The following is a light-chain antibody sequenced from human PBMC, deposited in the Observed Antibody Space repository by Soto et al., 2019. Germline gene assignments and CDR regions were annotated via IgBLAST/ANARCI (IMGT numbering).Light chain of an antibody. CDR1: SSDVGYYDF. CDR3: CSYAGSHTKYV. Sequence: QSVLTQPASVSGSPGQSITISCTGTSSDVGYYDFVSWYQQHPGKAPKLIIYEVSNRPSGVSDRFSASKSGNTASLTISGLRAEDEADYYCCSYAGSHTKYVFGTGTKVTVL. J-gene: IGLJ1*01. CDR2: EVS. V-gene: IGLV2-14*01.